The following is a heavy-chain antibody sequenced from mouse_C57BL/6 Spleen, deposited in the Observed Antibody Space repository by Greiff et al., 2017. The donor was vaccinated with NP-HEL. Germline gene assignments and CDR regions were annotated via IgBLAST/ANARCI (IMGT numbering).Heavy chain of an antibody. CDR3: ARGGYYYGSSLYYAMDY. J-gene: IGHJ4*01. V-gene: IGHV1-39*01. CDR1: GYSFTDYN. CDR2: INPNYGTT. Sequence: VQLKESGPELVKPGASVKISCKASGYSFTDYNMNWVKQSNGKSLEWIGVINPNYGTTSYNQKFKGKATLTVDQSSSTAYMQLNSLTSEDSAVYYGARGGYYYGSSLYYAMDYWGQGTSVTVSS. D-gene: IGHD1-1*01.